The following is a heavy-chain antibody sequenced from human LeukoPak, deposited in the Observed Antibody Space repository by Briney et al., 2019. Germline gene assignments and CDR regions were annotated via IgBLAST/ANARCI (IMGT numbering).Heavy chain of an antibody. J-gene: IGHJ4*02. D-gene: IGHD6-6*01. Sequence: GGSLRLSCAASGFTFSDYYMSWIRQAPGKGLEGVSYISSSGSTIYYPDSVKGRFTISRDNAKNSLYLQMNSLRAEDTAVYYCARDRSSSSSTALHWGQGTLVTVSS. V-gene: IGHV3-11*01. CDR1: GFTFSDYY. CDR2: ISSSGSTI. CDR3: ARDRSSSSSTALH.